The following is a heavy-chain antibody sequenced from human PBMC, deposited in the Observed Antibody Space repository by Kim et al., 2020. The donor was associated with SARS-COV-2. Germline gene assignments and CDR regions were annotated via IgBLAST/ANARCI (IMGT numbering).Heavy chain of an antibody. CDR2: TGHIT. Sequence: TGHITDYADSVKGRFTVARDNSKSTLFLQMSSLRVEDTAVYFCAKEPMDSWGQGTLVTVSS. V-gene: IGHV3-23*01. CDR3: AKEPMDS. J-gene: IGHJ4*02.